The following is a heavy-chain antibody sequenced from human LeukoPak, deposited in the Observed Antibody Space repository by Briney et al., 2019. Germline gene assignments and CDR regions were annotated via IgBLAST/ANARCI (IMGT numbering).Heavy chain of an antibody. CDR3: ASHRLKRSYGDHYYFDY. Sequence: MSSETLSLTCAVYGGSFSGYYWSWIRQPPGKGLEWIGEIYHSGSTNYNPSLKSRVAISVDTSKNQFSLKLSSVTAADTAVYYCASHRLKRSYGDHYYFDYWGQGTLVTVSS. CDR2: IYHSGST. D-gene: IGHD4-17*01. V-gene: IGHV4-34*01. J-gene: IGHJ4*02. CDR1: GGSFSGYY.